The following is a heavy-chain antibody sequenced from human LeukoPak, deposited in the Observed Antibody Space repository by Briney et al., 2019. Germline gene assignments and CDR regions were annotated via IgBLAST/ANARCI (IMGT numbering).Heavy chain of an antibody. J-gene: IGHJ4*02. CDR3: ARQYGRPFDY. D-gene: IGHD4-17*01. V-gene: IGHV5-51*01. Sequence: GESLKISCKGSGYSFSNYWIGWVRQMPGKGLEWMGIIYPGDSDTRYSPSFQGQVTISVDESINTAYLQWSSLEASDTAMYYCARQYGRPFDYWGQGNPGHRLL. CDR2: IYPGDSDT. CDR1: GYSFSNYW.